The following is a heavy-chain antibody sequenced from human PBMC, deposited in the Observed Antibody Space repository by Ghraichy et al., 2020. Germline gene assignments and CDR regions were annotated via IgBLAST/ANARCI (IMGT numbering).Heavy chain of an antibody. Sequence: ESLNISCAVYGGSFSGYYWSWIRQPPGKGLEWIGEINHSGSTNYNPSLKSRVTISVETSKNQFSLKLRSVTAADTAVYVCARGIEGGAVAGYGMDVWGQGTTVTVSS. CDR1: GGSFSGYY. J-gene: IGHJ6*02. V-gene: IGHV4-34*01. CDR2: INHSGST. D-gene: IGHD6-19*01. CDR3: ARGIEGGAVAGYGMDV.